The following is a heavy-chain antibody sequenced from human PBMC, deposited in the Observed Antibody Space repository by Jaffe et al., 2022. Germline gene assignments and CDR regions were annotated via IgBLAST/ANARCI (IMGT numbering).Heavy chain of an antibody. CDR2: IRFDVGIK. V-gene: IGHV3-30*02. D-gene: IGHD7-27*01. CDR1: GFTFSTYG. J-gene: IGHJ4*02. Sequence: QVQLVESGGGVVQPGGSLRLSCAASGFTFSTYGMHWVRQAPGKGLEWVAFIRFDVGIKYSDSVRGRFTISRDDSKNTVYLQMSSLRVEDTAVYYCVKDSPGDRLEEDYFDYWGQGTLVTVSS. CDR3: VKDSPGDRLEEDYFDY.